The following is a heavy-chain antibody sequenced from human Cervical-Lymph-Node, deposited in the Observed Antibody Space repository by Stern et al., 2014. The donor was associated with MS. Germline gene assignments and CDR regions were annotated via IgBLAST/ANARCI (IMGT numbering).Heavy chain of an antibody. CDR2: IWYDGSNK. CDR1: GFTFSSYG. D-gene: IGHD1-26*01. Sequence: VQLVQSGGGVVQPGRSLRLSCAASGFTFSSYGMHWVRQAPGKGLEWVAVIWYDGSNKYYADSVKGRFTISRDNSKTTLYLQMNSLRAEDTAVYYCARDCKLRYYYYGMDVWGQGTTVTVSS. V-gene: IGHV3-33*01. CDR3: ARDCKLRYYYYGMDV. J-gene: IGHJ6*02.